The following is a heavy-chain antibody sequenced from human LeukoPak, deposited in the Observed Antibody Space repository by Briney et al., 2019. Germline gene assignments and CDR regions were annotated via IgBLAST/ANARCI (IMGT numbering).Heavy chain of an antibody. V-gene: IGHV3-30*02. CDR3: ARDKVVPAAIGHY. CDR1: GFTFSSYG. CDR2: IRYDGSNK. Sequence: GGSLRLSCAASGFTFSSYGMHWVRQAPGKGLEWVAFIRYDGSNKYYADSVKGRFTISRDNAKNSLYLQMNSLGAEDTAVYYCARDKVVPAAIGHYWGQGTLVTVSS. J-gene: IGHJ4*02. D-gene: IGHD2-2*01.